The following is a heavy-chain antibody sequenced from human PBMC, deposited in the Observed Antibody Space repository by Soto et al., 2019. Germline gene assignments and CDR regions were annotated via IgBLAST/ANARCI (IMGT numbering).Heavy chain of an antibody. V-gene: IGHV6-1*01. D-gene: IGHD3-16*01. CDR3: AREFTYYVSSDSYHDY. CDR2: TYYRSRWYN. CDR1: GDSVSGNSAA. J-gene: IGHJ4*02. Sequence: SQTLSLTCVISGDSVSGNSAAWNWIRQSPSRGLEWRGRTYYRSRWYNDYAVSVKSRITVTPDTSKNQFSLHLNSVTPEDTAVYYCAREFTYYVSSDSYHDYWGQGAMVTVFS.